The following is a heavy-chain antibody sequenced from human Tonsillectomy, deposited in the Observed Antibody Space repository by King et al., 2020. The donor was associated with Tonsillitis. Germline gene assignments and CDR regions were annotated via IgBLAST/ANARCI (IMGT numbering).Heavy chain of an antibody. CDR2: ISSSGTSI. CDR3: ARVTGGALISYFYMDV. Sequence: VQLVESGGGLLKPGGSLRLSCAASGFTFNDYYMTWIRQAPGKGLEWLSYISSSGTSIYYADSVKGRFTISRDNTKNSMFLQMNSLRADDPAVYYCARVTGGALISYFYMDVWGKGTTVTVSS. J-gene: IGHJ6*03. D-gene: IGHD3-16*01. CDR1: GFTFNDYY. V-gene: IGHV3-11*01.